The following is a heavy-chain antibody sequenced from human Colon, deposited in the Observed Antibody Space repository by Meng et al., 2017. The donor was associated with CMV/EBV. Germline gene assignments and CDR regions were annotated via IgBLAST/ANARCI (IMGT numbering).Heavy chain of an antibody. V-gene: IGHV1-2*02. Sequence: QVQLVQSGVEVQKAGASVQVSCMTSGDSFTGYYVLWVRQDPGQGLEWIGWINPWSGGTNYGQKFQGRVTMTSDTSTSTAYMELSSLTSADTAVYYCAKQEIPSSGSSFNYWGQGTLVTVSS. CDR3: AKQEIPSSGSSFNY. CDR1: GDSFTGYY. J-gene: IGHJ4*02. D-gene: IGHD3-10*01. CDR2: INPWSGGT.